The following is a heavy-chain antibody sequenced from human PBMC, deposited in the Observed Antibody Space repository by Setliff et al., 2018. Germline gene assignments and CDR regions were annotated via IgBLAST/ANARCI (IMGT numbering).Heavy chain of an antibody. CDR3: ARKGISALSGAFDM. D-gene: IGHD1-26*01. Sequence: SETLSLTCTVSGGSISNYYWSWIRQPAGKGLEWIGRIYTSGSTNYNPSLKSRVTMSVDTSKNQFSLKLSSVTAADTAVYYCARKGISALSGAFDMWGRGTMVTGSS. J-gene: IGHJ3*02. CDR1: GGSISNYY. V-gene: IGHV4-4*07. CDR2: IYTSGST.